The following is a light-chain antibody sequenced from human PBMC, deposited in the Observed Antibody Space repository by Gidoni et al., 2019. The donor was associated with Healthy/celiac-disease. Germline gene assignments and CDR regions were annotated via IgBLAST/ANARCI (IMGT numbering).Light chain of an antibody. CDR1: QSLLHSNGYNY. V-gene: IGKV2-28*01. CDR3: MQALQTPLT. J-gene: IGKJ4*01. Sequence: DIVMTQSPLSLPVTPGEPASISCRSSQSLLHSNGYNYLDWYLQKPGQSPQLLIYLGSNRAAGVPDRFSGSGAGKDFTLKIRRVEAEDVGVYYCMQALQTPLTFGGGTKVEIK. CDR2: LGS.